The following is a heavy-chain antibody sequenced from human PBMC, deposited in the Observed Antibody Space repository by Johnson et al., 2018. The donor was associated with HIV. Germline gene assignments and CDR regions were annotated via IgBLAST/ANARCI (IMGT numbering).Heavy chain of an antibody. V-gene: IGHV3-33*03. CDR1: GFTFSSYG. Sequence: QVQLVESGGGVVQPGRSLRLSCAASGFTFSSYGMHWVRQAPGKGLEWVAVIWYDGSSTTYADSVKGRFTISRDNAKNTLYLQMNSLRVEDTAVYYCASSFTANIWGQGTMVTVSS. D-gene: IGHD5-18*01. J-gene: IGHJ3*02. CDR3: ASSFTANI. CDR2: IWYDGSST.